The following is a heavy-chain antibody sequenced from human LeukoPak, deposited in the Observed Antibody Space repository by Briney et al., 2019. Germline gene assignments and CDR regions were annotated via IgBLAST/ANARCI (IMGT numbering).Heavy chain of an antibody. V-gene: IGHV4-34*01. Sequence: TSETLSLTCAVYGGSFSGYYWGWIRQPPGKGLEWIGEINHSGSTNYNPSLKSRVTISVDTSKNQFSLKLSSVTAADTAVYYCASLGLSITGKQGIDYWGQGTLATVSS. D-gene: IGHD1-20*01. CDR1: GGSFSGYY. CDR3: ASLGLSITGKQGIDY. CDR2: INHSGST. J-gene: IGHJ4*02.